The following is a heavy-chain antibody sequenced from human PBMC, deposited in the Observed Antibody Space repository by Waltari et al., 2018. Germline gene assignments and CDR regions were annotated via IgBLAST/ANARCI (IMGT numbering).Heavy chain of an antibody. Sequence: QLQLQESGPGLVKPSGSLSLTCTVHDDSLSSGHYYWGWIRQPPGKGLEWIGSIYYSGTTSYNPSLRSRVTMSVDTSKKQFSLKLSSVTAADTAVYYCARSLHVFKAAAGMFDYWGQGTLVTVSS. D-gene: IGHD6-13*01. J-gene: IGHJ4*02. CDR3: ARSLHVFKAAAGMFDY. CDR2: IYYSGTT. V-gene: IGHV4-39*01. CDR1: DDSLSSGHYY.